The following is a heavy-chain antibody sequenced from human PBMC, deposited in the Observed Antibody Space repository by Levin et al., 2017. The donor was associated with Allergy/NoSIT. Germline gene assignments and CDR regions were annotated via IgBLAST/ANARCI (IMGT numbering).Heavy chain of an antibody. V-gene: IGHV3-23*01. CDR1: GFTFSSYA. Sequence: PGESLKISCAASGFTFSSYAMSWVRQAPGKGLEWVSAISGSGGSTYYADSVKGRFTISRDNSKNTLYLQMNSLRAEDTAVYYCAKDRDIVVVTDAFEIWGQGTMVTVAS. J-gene: IGHJ3*02. CDR2: ISGSGGST. D-gene: IGHD2-21*02. CDR3: AKDRDIVVVTDAFEI.